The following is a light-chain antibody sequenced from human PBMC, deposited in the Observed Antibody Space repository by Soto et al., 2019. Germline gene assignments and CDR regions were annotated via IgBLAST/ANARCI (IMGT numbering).Light chain of an antibody. CDR1: SSDVGSYNL. V-gene: IGLV2-23*01. CDR2: EGR. CDR3: FSYAGSSTSVV. J-gene: IGLJ2*01. Sequence: QSVLTQPASVSGSPGQSITISCTGTSSDVGSYNLVSWYQQHPGKAPKLMIYEGRKRPSGVSNRFSGSKSGNTASLTISGLQAEDEADCYCFSYAGSSTSVVFGGRTKLTVL.